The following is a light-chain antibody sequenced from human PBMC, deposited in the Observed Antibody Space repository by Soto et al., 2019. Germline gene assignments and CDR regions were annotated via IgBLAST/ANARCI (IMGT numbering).Light chain of an antibody. CDR1: SSDVGGYNY. V-gene: IGLV2-8*01. CDR3: SSYAGSSNV. Sequence: QSVLTQPPSASGSPGQSVAISCTGTSSDVGGYNYVSWYQQHPGKAPKLMIYEVNKRPSGVPDRFSGSKSGNTASLTVSGLPADDEDASYCSSYAGSSNVFGTGTKVTVL. CDR2: EVN. J-gene: IGLJ1*01.